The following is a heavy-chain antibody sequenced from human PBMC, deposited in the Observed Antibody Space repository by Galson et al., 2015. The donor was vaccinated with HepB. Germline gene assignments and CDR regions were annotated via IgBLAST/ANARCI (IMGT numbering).Heavy chain of an antibody. V-gene: IGHV1-2*06. D-gene: IGHD1-7*01. Sequence: SVKVSCKAPGYTFTDYYIHWVRQAPGQGLEWMGRINLNTGGTNYVQKFQGRVTMTRDTSINTAYMDLSRLISDDTAVYYCVKGEARTTDYWGQGTLVTVSS. CDR1: GYTFTDYY. CDR3: VKGEARTTDY. CDR2: INLNTGGT. J-gene: IGHJ4*02.